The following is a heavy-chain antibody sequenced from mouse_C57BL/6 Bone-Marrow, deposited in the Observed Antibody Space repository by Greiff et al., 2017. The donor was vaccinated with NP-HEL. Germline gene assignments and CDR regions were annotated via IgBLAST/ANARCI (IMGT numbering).Heavy chain of an antibody. Sequence: EVMLVESGGGLVKPGGSLKLSCAASGFTFSDYGMHWVRQAPEKGLEWVAYISSGSSTIYYADTVKGRFTISRDNAKNTLFLQMTSLRSEDTAMYYCARCITTVVDWYFDVWGTGTTVTVSS. CDR1: GFTFSDYG. J-gene: IGHJ1*03. CDR2: ISSGSSTI. V-gene: IGHV5-17*01. D-gene: IGHD1-1*01. CDR3: ARCITTVVDWYFDV.